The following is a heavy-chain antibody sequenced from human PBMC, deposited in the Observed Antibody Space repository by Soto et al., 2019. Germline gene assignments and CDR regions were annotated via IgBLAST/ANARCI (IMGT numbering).Heavy chain of an antibody. CDR3: ARERAGPNDY. CDR1: GYSFTAYY. V-gene: IGHV1-8*02. CDR2: MNPNSGNT. J-gene: IGHJ4*02. Sequence: TSVKVSCEACGYSFTAYYMHWLRQATGQGLEWMGYMNPNSGNTGYAQKFQDRVTMTRNTSISTAYMELSSLRSEDTAVYYCARERAGPNDYWGQGTLVTVSS. D-gene: IGHD6-19*01.